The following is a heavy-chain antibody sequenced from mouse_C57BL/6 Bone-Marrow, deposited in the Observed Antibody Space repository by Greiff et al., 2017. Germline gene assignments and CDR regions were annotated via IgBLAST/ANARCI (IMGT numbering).Heavy chain of an antibody. V-gene: IGHV1-50*01. CDR2: IDIDSGTT. CDR1: AFPFMVYA. Sequence: VRLLEPGAELVRPGSSVNLSCKASAFPFMVYAMPWVKQRTGQGLEWIGVIDIDSGTTKYSEKVKGKATLTAHKSSSTAYMKISSLTSEDSAVYYCARRDVYCSFDYWGQGTTLTVSS. J-gene: IGHJ2*01. CDR3: ARRDVYCSFDY. D-gene: IGHD2-1*01.